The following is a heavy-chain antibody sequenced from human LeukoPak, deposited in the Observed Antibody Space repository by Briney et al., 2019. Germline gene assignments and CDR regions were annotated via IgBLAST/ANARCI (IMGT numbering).Heavy chain of an antibody. D-gene: IGHD1-7*01. J-gene: IGHJ4*02. Sequence: NPSETLSLTCTVSGGSISSYYWSWIRQPPGKGLEWIGYIYYSGSTNYNPSLKSRVTISVDTSKNQFSLKLSSVAAADTAVYYCARNNWNYVIDYWGQGTLVTVSP. CDR3: ARNNWNYVIDY. CDR1: GGSISSYY. V-gene: IGHV4-59*01. CDR2: IYYSGST.